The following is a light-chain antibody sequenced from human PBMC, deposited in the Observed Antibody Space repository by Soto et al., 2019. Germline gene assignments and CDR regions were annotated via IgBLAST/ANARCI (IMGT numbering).Light chain of an antibody. J-gene: IGKJ1*01. V-gene: IGKV3-20*01. Sequence: EIVLTQSPGTLSLSPGERATLSCRASQSVSSSYLAWYQRKPGQAPRLLIYGASSRATGIPDRFSGSGSGTDFTLTISRLEPEDFAVFFCQQYGSSPWTFGQGTKVEV. CDR3: QQYGSSPWT. CDR2: GAS. CDR1: QSVSSSY.